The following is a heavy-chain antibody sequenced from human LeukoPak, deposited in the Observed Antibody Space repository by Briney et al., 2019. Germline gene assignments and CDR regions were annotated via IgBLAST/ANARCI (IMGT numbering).Heavy chain of an antibody. J-gene: IGHJ6*03. CDR3: ARVTGYYSSSWYRNYYYMDV. V-gene: IGHV4-39*07. Sequence: SETLSLTCTVSGGSISSSSHYWGWIRQPPGKGLEWIGSMYYRGSTYHNPSLKSRVTISVDTSKNQFSLKLSSVTAADTAVYYCARVTGYYSSSWYRNYYYMDVWGKGTTVTVSS. CDR2: MYYRGST. D-gene: IGHD6-13*01. CDR1: GGSISSSSHY.